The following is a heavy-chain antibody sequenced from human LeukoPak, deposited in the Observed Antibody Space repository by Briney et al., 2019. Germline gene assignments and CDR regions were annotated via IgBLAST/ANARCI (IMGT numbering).Heavy chain of an antibody. V-gene: IGHV4-59*08. J-gene: IGHJ4*02. CDR3: AARPTTYSSTVFDS. Sequence: PSETLSLTCTVSGGSIGSDYWTWIRQPPGKGLEYIGYIYYTGGTNYNPSLKSRVTISVDTSKNQFSLKVTSLTAADTAVYYCAARPTTYSSTVFDSWGQGALVTVSS. CDR1: GGSIGSDY. CDR2: IYYTGGT. D-gene: IGHD6-13*01.